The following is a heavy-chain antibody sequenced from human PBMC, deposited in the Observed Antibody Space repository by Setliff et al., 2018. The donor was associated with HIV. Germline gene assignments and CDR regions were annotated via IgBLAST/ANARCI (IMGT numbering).Heavy chain of an antibody. V-gene: IGHV1-69*13. CDR2: IIPIFGTA. CDR3: ARDRDSNLDY. J-gene: IGHJ4*02. D-gene: IGHD5-18*01. Sequence: GASVKVSCKASGGTFSSYAISWVRQAPGQWLEWMGGIIPIFGTANYAQKFQGRVTITADESTTTAYMELSSLRSEDTAVYYCARDRDSNLDYWGQGTLVTVSS. CDR1: GGTFSSYA.